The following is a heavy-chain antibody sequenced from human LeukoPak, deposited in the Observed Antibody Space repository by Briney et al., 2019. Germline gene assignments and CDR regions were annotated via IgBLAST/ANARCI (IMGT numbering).Heavy chain of an antibody. CDR1: GYTFTNYH. V-gene: IGHV1-18*04. Sequence: ASVKVSCKASGYTFTNYHINWVRQAPGQGLEWMGWISASSGNRNYAQKLQGRVTMTTDTSTTTVYMELRNLRSDDTAVYYCARSSQEEAIVRPSDYWGQGTLVTVSS. CDR2: ISASSGNR. CDR3: ARSSQEEAIVRPSDY. D-gene: IGHD2-15*01. J-gene: IGHJ4*02.